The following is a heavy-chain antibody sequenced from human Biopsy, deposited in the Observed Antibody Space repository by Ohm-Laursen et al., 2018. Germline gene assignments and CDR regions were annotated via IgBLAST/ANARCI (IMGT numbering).Heavy chain of an antibody. J-gene: IGHJ2*01. CDR3: ARTPGKAVAGRFLDL. CDR1: GGSTNDYF. CDR2: IYSSGGS. Sequence: SETLSLTCSVSGGSTNDYFWSWIRQPAGEALEGIGRIYSSGGSSYNPSLKSRISMSMNTSNNQFSLTLTPVTAADTAVYYCARTPGKAVAGRFLDLWGRGTLVTVSS. V-gene: IGHV4-4*07. D-gene: IGHD6-19*01.